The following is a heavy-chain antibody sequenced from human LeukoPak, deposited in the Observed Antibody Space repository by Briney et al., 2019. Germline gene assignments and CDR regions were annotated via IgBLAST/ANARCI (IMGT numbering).Heavy chain of an antibody. D-gene: IGHD1-14*01. CDR3: ARSGGTSWY. J-gene: IGHJ4*02. CDR1: GFIFSIHG. Sequence: GGSLRLSCVASGFIFSIHGMNWVRQARGRGLEWVSGIFGDAGRTYYADSVKGRFTISRDNSKNTLYLQMNRLRAEDTAIYYCARSGGTSWYWGQGTLVTVSS. CDR2: IFGDAGRT. V-gene: IGHV3-23*01.